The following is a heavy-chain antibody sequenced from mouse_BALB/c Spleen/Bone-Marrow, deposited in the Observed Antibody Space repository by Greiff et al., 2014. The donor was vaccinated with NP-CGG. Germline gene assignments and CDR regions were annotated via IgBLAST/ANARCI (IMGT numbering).Heavy chain of an antibody. V-gene: IGHV1-74*01. CDR2: IGPYDSET. J-gene: IGHJ3*01. CDR1: GYTFTGYW. CDR3: AYGSSFGFAY. Sequence: QVQLQQSGAELVRPGASVKLSCRTSGYTFTGYWMNWVKQRPEQGLEWIGRIGPYDSETHYNQKFKVKAILTVDKSSSTAYMQLSSLTSEDSAVYYCAYGSSFGFAYWGQGTLVTVSA. D-gene: IGHD1-1*01.